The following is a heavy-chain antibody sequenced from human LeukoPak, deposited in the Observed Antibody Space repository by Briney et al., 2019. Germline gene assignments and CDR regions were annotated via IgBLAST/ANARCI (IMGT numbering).Heavy chain of an antibody. D-gene: IGHD3-10*01. CDR3: ATDRAWFDP. CDR1: GITFSTAW. J-gene: IGHJ5*02. V-gene: IGHV3-15*01. Sequence: GGSLTLSCAASGITFSTAWMSWFRQAPGKGLEWVGRIKSKIGGATADYAAPVKDRFTISRDDSKNTLYLQMNSLKTEDTAVYYCATDRAWFDPWGQGTLVTVSS. CDR2: IKSKIGGATA.